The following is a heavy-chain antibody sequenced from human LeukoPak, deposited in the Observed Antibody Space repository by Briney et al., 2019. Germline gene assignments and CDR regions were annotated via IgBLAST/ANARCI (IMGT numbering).Heavy chain of an antibody. CDR3: ARGGVYNWFDP. D-gene: IGHD6-25*01. CDR1: GGSISSHY. V-gene: IGHV4-59*11. CDR2: IYYSGST. J-gene: IGHJ5*02. Sequence: PSETLSLTCTVSGGSISSHYWSWIRQPPGKGLEWIGYIYYSGSTNYNPSLKSRATISVDTSKNQFSLKLSSVTAADTAVYYCARGGVYNWFDPWGQGTLVTVSS.